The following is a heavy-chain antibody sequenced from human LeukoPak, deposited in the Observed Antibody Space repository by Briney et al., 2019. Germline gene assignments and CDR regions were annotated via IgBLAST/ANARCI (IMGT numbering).Heavy chain of an antibody. D-gene: IGHD5-18*01. Sequence: GGTLRLSCAASGFTFSSYGMSWVRQAPGKGLEWVSAISGSGGNTYYADSVKGRFTISRDKSRNTLYPLMNSLRAEDTAVYYCAKTSRPGYSYGPREYYYYMDVWGKGTTVTVSS. CDR2: ISGSGGNT. V-gene: IGHV3-23*01. CDR1: GFTFSSYG. CDR3: AKTSRPGYSYGPREYYYYMDV. J-gene: IGHJ6*03.